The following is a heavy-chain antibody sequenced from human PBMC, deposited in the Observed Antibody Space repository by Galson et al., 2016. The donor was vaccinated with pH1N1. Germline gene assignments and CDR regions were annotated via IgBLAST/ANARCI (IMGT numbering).Heavy chain of an antibody. D-gene: IGHD4/OR15-4a*01. Sequence: SVKVSCKASGYRFSGYYIHWVRQAPGQGLEWMGRINPSSGGTKFAQKFQGRVILTRDTSITTAYMEVDALSSDDAAVYYCARALYGGFQLPSYYYYGLDVWGQGTTVTVSS. CDR1: GYRFSGYY. V-gene: IGHV1-2*06. CDR2: INPSSGGT. J-gene: IGHJ6*01. CDR3: ARALYGGFQLPSYYYYGLDV.